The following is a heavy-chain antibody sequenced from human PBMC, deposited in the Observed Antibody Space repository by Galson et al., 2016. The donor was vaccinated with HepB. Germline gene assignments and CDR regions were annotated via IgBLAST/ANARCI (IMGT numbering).Heavy chain of an antibody. D-gene: IGHD6-19*01. CDR3: ASSIAVAGIIDY. CDR1: GFGFSTYA. J-gene: IGHJ4*02. CDR2: IWSGAIKR. Sequence: SLRLSCAGSGFGFSTYAVHWVRQTPGKGLEWVAVIWSGAIKRYYADSVEGRFTISRDDSENTVYLQINTLRVEDTAMYYCASSIAVAGIIDYWGQGTLVTVSS. V-gene: IGHV3-33*01.